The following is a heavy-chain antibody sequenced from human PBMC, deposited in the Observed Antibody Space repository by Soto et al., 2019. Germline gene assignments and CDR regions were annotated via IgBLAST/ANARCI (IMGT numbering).Heavy chain of an antibody. D-gene: IGHD5-12*01. CDR1: GPTFIAYY. CDR2: IDPKSGGT. J-gene: IGHJ4*02. V-gene: IGHV1-2*02. CDR3: ARVSVDVPE. Sequence: QLVQSGAEVKKPGASVRVSCKTSGPTFIAYYIHWVRQAPGQGLEWMGWIDPKSGGTTYEQKFLGRVTMTRDTSINTAYRDLNRLTSDDKAVYYCARVSVDVPEWGQGTLITVSS.